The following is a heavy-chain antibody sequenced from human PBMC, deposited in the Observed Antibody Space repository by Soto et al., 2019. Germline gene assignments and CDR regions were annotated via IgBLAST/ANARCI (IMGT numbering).Heavy chain of an antibody. D-gene: IGHD4-17*01. V-gene: IGHV3-30-3*01. Sequence: GGSLRLSCAASGFTFSSYAMHWVRQAPGKGLEWVAVISYDGSNKYYADSVKGRFTISRDNSKNTLYLQMNSLRAEDTAVYYCARGDYGRAFDIWGQGTMVTVSS. CDR2: ISYDGSNK. CDR1: GFTFSSYA. CDR3: ARGDYGRAFDI. J-gene: IGHJ3*02.